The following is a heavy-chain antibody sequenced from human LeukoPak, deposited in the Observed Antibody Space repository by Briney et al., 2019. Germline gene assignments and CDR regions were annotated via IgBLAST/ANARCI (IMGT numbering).Heavy chain of an antibody. CDR3: ARDTPLEWGASVVPAANIMGGDFDY. CDR1: GYTFTSYG. Sequence: ASVKVSCKASGYTFTSYGISWVRQAPGQGLEWMGWISAYNGNTNYAQKLQGRVTMTTDTSTSTAYMELRSLRSDDTAVYYCARDTPLEWGASVVPAANIMGGDFDYWGQGTLVTVSS. D-gene: IGHD2-2*01. V-gene: IGHV1-18*01. J-gene: IGHJ4*02. CDR2: ISAYNGNT.